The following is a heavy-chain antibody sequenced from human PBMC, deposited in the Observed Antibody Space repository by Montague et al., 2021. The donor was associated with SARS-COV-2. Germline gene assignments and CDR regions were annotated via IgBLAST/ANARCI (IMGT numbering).Heavy chain of an antibody. Sequence: TLSITCTVSGDSITSDVSYWSWIRQPAGKGLEWIGRIYTTGSTNYNPSLKSRLTISLDTSKNQFSLKLSSVTAADTAVYYCAGDDFRWDFDCWGQGTLVTVSS. CDR1: GDSITSDVSY. CDR2: IYTTGST. CDR3: AGDDFRWDFDC. D-gene: IGHD2/OR15-2a*01. V-gene: IGHV4-61*02. J-gene: IGHJ4*02.